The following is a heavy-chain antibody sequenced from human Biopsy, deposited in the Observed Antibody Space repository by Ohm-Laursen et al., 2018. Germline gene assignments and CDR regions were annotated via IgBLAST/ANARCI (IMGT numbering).Heavy chain of an antibody. CDR3: ATSTMVRSSGHAFDI. D-gene: IGHD3-10*01. Sequence: SLRLSCAASGFTFSSYGMHWVRQAPGKGLEWVAFIWYDGFNRYYADSVKGRFTISRDNSKNTLDLQMNSLSAEDTAVYYCATSTMVRSSGHAFDIWGQGTVVTVS. CDR1: GFTFSSYG. CDR2: IWYDGFNR. V-gene: IGHV3-33*01. J-gene: IGHJ3*02.